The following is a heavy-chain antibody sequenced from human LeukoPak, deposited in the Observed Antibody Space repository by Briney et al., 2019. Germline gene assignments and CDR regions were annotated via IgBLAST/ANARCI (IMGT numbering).Heavy chain of an antibody. CDR2: MYYRGST. J-gene: IGHJ4*02. V-gene: IGHV4-39*07. Sequence: SETLSLTCTVSGGSISTITYYWGWIRQPPGKGLEWVGHMYYRGSTNYNPSLKSRVTISVDTSKNQFSLKLSSVTAADTALYYCAKDRMDPVNYWGQGTLVTVSS. CDR3: AKDRMDPVNY. D-gene: IGHD2-2*03. CDR1: GGSISTITYY.